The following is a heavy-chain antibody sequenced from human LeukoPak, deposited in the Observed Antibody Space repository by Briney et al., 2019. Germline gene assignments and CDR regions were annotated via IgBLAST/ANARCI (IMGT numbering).Heavy chain of an antibody. D-gene: IGHD2-21*01. CDR2: IDPNSGGT. CDR1: GYTFTGYY. CDR3: ARGPSGVSGAVVSY. V-gene: IGHV1-2*02. Sequence: ASVKVSCKASGYTFTGYYMHWVRQAPGQGLEWMGWIDPNSGGTKYAQNSQGRVTMTRDTPISTAYMELSRLRSDDTAVYYCARGPSGVSGAVVSYWGQGTLVTVSS. J-gene: IGHJ4*02.